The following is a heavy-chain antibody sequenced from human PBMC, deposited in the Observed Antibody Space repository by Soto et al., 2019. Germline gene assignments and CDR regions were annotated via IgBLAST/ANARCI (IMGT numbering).Heavy chain of an antibody. CDR2: ISYDGSNK. J-gene: IGHJ4*02. CDR1: GFTFSSYA. Sequence: QVQLVESGGGVVQPGRSLRLSCAASGFTFSSYAMHWVRQAPGKGLEWVAVISYDGSNKYYADSVKGRFTISRDNPKNTLYLQMNSLRAEDTAVYYCARHPGYDLGYWGQGTLVTVSS. D-gene: IGHD2-2*01. CDR3: ARHPGYDLGY. V-gene: IGHV3-30-3*01.